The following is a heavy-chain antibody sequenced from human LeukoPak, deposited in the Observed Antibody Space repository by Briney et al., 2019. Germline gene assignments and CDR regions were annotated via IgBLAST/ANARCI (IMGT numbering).Heavy chain of an antibody. CDR1: GWSFKGLL. J-gene: IGHJ6*04. CDR2: INHSGST. V-gene: IGHV4-34*01. D-gene: IGHD3-10*01. Sequence: LETLSLTRAGHGWSFKGLLWSWIPQPPGKGLEWIGEINHSGSTNYNPSLKSRVTISVDTSKNQFSLKLSSVTAADTAVYYCARMVRGVIGGMDVWGKGTTVTVSS. CDR3: ARMVRGVIGGMDV.